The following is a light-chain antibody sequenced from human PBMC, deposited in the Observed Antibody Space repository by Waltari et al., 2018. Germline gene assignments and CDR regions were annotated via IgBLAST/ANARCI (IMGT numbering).Light chain of an antibody. CDR2: RDS. Sequence: SYELTQPSSVPVSPGQTAKIPGSGDILTVIYALGFQQKPGQAPVMLIYRDSERPSGVPERFSGSSSGPTVTLTISGAQDEDEADYYCYSASDDNLIFGGGTKLTVL. CDR3: YSASDDNLI. J-gene: IGLJ2*01. CDR1: ILTVIY. V-gene: IGLV3-27*01.